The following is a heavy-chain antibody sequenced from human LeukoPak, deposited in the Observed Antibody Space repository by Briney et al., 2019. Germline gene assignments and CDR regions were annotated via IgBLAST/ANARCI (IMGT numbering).Heavy chain of an antibody. V-gene: IGHV3-23*01. Sequence: GSLRLSCAASGFTFSSYAMSWVRQAPGKGLEWVSAISGSGGSTYYADSVKGRFTISRDNSKNTLNLQMNSLRAEDTAVYYCAKDWFDMGIVATITGDYWGQGTLVTVSS. D-gene: IGHD5-12*01. CDR3: AKDWFDMGIVATITGDY. J-gene: IGHJ4*02. CDR1: GFTFSSYA. CDR2: ISGSGGST.